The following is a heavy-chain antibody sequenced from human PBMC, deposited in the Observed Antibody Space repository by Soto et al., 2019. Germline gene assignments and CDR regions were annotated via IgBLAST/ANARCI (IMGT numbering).Heavy chain of an antibody. CDR2: IYHSGST. J-gene: IGHJ5*02. V-gene: IGHV4-30-2*01. D-gene: IGHD3-10*01. Sequence: SETLSLTCAVSGGSISSGGYSWSWIRQPPGKGLEWIGYIYHSGSTYYNPSLKSRVTISVDRSKNQFSLKLSSVTAADTAVYYCAGEYHGSSGKWFDPWGQGTLVTVSS. CDR1: GGSISSGGYS. CDR3: AGEYHGSSGKWFDP.